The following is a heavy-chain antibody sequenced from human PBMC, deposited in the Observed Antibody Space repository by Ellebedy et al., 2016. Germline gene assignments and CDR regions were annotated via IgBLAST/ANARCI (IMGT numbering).Heavy chain of an antibody. CDR1: GGSISSYY. V-gene: IGHV4-59*01. CDR3: ARAGTAMVRGLDY. Sequence: SETLSLTCTVSGGSISSYYWSWIRQPPGKGLEWIGYIYYSGSTNYNPSLKSRVTISVDTSKNQFSLKLSSVTAADTAVYYCARAGTAMVRGLDYWGQGTLVTVSS. CDR2: IYYSGST. J-gene: IGHJ4*02. D-gene: IGHD5-18*01.